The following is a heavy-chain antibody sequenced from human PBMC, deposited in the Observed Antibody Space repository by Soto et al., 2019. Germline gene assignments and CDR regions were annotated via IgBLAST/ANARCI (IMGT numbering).Heavy chain of an antibody. CDR2: ISSSSSYI. CDR1: VFTFSRYS. CDR3: ARVGLATIILYGMDV. D-gene: IGHD5-12*01. V-gene: IGHV3-21*01. Sequence: GGSLRLSCAASVFTFSRYSMNWVRQAPGKGLEWVSSISSSSSYIYYADSVKGRFTISRDNAKNSLYLQMNSLRAEDTAVYYCARVGLATIILYGMDVWGQGTTVTVSS. J-gene: IGHJ6*02.